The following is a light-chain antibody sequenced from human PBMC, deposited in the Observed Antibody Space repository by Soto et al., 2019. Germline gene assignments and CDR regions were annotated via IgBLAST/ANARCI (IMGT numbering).Light chain of an antibody. V-gene: IGLV1-47*01. CDR1: SSNIETNY. J-gene: IGLJ2*01. Sequence: QLVLTQPPSASGTPGQGVTISCSGSSSNIETNYVYWYQQLPGTAPKLLIYRNNQRPSGVPDRFSGSKSGTSAYLAISGLRSEDEAGYYCAAWDDSVSGPLFGGGTKLTVL. CDR3: AAWDDSVSGPL. CDR2: RNN.